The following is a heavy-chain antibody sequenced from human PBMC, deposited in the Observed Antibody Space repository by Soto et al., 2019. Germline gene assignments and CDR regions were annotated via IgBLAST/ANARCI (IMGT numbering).Heavy chain of an antibody. CDR2: IKQDGSEK. CDR1: GLTFSSYW. CDR3: AKDIGCSGGSCYSHYYGMDV. D-gene: IGHD2-15*01. Sequence: GSLRLSCAASGLTFSSYWMSWVRQAPGKGLEWVANIKQDGSEKYYADSVKGRFTISRDNAKNSLYLQMDSLRAEDTALYYCAKDIGCSGGSCYSHYYGMDVWGQGTTVTVSS. V-gene: IGHV3-7*03. J-gene: IGHJ6*02.